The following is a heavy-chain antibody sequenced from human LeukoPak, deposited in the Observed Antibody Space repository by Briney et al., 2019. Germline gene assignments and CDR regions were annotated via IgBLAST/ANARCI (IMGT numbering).Heavy chain of an antibody. CDR2: IIPNSGGT. CDR3: ARARKDYYDSSGYYFDY. J-gene: IGHJ4*02. Sequence: ASVKVSCKASGYTFTGYYMHWVRHAPGEGLEWMGWIIPNSGGTNYAQKFQGRVTMTRDTSISTAYMELSRLRSDDTAVYYCARARKDYYDSSGYYFDYWGQGTLVTVSS. D-gene: IGHD3-22*01. V-gene: IGHV1-2*02. CDR1: GYTFTGYY.